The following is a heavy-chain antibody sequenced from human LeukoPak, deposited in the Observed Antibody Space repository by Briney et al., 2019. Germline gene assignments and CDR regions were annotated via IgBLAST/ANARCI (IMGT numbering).Heavy chain of an antibody. J-gene: IGHJ6*02. CDR2: IYPGDSDT. V-gene: IGHV5-51*01. CDR3: ARRQLHGKYSSSPGHYYYGMDV. CDR1: GYSFTSYW. Sequence: GESLKISCKGSGYSFTSYWIGWVRQMPGKGLEWMGIIYPGDSDTRYSPSFQGQVTISADKSISTAYLQWSSLKASDTAMYYCARRQLHGKYSSSPGHYYYGMDVWGQGTTVTVSS. D-gene: IGHD6-6*01.